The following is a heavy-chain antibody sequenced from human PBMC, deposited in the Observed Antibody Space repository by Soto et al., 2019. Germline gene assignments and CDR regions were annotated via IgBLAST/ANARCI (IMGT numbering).Heavy chain of an antibody. CDR1: GFTFSSYW. CDR2: IKQDGSEK. J-gene: IGHJ3*02. CDR3: ARGLGRRAFDI. V-gene: IGHV3-7*03. Sequence: EVQLVESGGGLVQPGGSLRLSCVASGFTFSSYWMIWVRQAPGKGLEWVASIKQDGSEKYYVDSVRGRFTISRDNAYNSLFLQMNSLRAEDTGLYYCARGLGRRAFDIWGQGTMITVSS. D-gene: IGHD3-10*01.